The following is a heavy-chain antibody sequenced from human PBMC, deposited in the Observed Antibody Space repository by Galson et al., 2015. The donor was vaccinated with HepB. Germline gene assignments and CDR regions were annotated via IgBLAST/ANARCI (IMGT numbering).Heavy chain of an antibody. D-gene: IGHD2-15*01. CDR2: ISGSDGGT. J-gene: IGHJ4*02. Sequence: SLRLSCAASGFTFNTYAMTWVRQAPGKRPEWVSSISGSDGGTYYADSVKGRFTISRDNSKNTLYLQMNSLRAEDTAVYYCAKSGLCSGGSCYSLFDYWGQGTLVTVSS. CDR1: GFTFNTYA. CDR3: AKSGLCSGGSCYSLFDY. V-gene: IGHV3-23*01.